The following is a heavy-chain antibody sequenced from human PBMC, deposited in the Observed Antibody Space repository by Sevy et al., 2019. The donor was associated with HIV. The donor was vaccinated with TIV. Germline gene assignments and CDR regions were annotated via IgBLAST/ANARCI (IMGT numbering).Heavy chain of an antibody. V-gene: IGHV3-53*01. CDR2: IYAGGSK. Sequence: GGSLRLSCAASGLSVSRNYLSWVRQAQGKGLEWVSVIYAGGSKYFADSVKGRFTVSRDKAKNTLYYQMNSLRAEDTAVYYCASQLGIGAFDIWGQGTMVTVSS. D-gene: IGHD7-27*01. CDR3: ASQLGIGAFDI. J-gene: IGHJ3*02. CDR1: GLSVSRNY.